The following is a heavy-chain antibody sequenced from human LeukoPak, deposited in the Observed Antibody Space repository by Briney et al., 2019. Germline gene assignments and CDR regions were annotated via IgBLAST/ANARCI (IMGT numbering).Heavy chain of an antibody. CDR2: MSGVGVST. CDR1: GFTFSNFA. V-gene: IGHV3-23*01. Sequence: GGSLRLSCTASGFTFSNFAMSWVRQAPGKGLEWVASMSGVGVSTYYADSVKGRFTISRDNSKNTLYLQMHSLRAEDTAVYYCAKVRAGHYFDYWGQGTLVTVFS. D-gene: IGHD6-19*01. J-gene: IGHJ4*02. CDR3: AKVRAGHYFDY.